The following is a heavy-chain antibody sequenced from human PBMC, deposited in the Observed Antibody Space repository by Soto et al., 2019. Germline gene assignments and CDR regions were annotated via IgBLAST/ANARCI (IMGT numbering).Heavy chain of an antibody. CDR3: ASTKDETLYFDY. V-gene: IGHV4-39*01. J-gene: IGHJ4*02. Sequence: QLQLQESGPGLVKPSETLSLTCSVSGDSISIGSYYWGWVRQPPGKGLEWIGSIHYSGSTHYNPSLQSRVTISGDASKKQFSLKLGSVTAADTAMYYCASTKDETLYFDYWGQGNLVTVSS. CDR2: IHYSGST. CDR1: GDSISIGSYY. D-gene: IGHD2-15*01.